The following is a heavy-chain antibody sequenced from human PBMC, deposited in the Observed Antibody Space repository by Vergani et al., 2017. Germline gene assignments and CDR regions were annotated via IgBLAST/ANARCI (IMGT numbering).Heavy chain of an antibody. D-gene: IGHD5-12*01. CDR3: AKANPRKSGYDYRYYYHAMDV. V-gene: IGHV3-23*01. CDR1: GFTFNHYA. Sequence: EVQLLESGGDLVQPGGSLRLSCAASGFTFNHYAMNWVRQAPGKGLEWVSGIRGSGGSTYYAGSVKGRFTISRDSSKNTLYLQMNSLSAGDTAVYYCAKANPRKSGYDYRYYYHAMDVWGQGTTVTVSS. CDR2: IRGSGGST. J-gene: IGHJ6*02.